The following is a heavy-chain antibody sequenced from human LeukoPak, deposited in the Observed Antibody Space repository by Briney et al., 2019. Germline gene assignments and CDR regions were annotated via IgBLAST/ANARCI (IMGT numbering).Heavy chain of an antibody. J-gene: IGHJ4*02. V-gene: IGHV3-49*03. Sequence: GGSLRLSCTASGFTFGDYLMSWFRQAPGKGLEWIGFISGGTTEYAASVKGRFTISRDDSTSIAYLQMNSLTTEDTAVYYCSRGSGWLSVYWGQGTLITVSS. CDR3: SRGSGWLSVY. CDR2: ISGGTT. D-gene: IGHD6-19*01. CDR1: GFTFGDYL.